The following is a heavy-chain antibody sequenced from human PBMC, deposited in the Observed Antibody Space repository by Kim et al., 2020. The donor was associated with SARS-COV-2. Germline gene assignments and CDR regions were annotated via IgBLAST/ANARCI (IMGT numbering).Heavy chain of an antibody. CDR2: ISWNSGSI. D-gene: IGHD1-26*01. Sequence: GGSLRLSCAASGFTFDDYAMHWVRQAPGKGLEWVSGISWNSGSIGYADSVKGRFTISRDNAKNSLYLQMNSLRAEDTALYYCAKDIRPRGATYDAFDIWGEGTMVTVSS. V-gene: IGHV3-9*01. CDR1: GFTFDDYA. CDR3: AKDIRPRGATYDAFDI. J-gene: IGHJ3*02.